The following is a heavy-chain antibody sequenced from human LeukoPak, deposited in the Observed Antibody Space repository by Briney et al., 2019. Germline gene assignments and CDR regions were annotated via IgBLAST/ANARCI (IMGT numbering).Heavy chain of an antibody. CDR2: IKQDGSEK. D-gene: IGHD6-25*01. CDR3: ARHSSGYDYYFDY. CDR1: GFTFSSYW. Sequence: PGGSLRLSCAASGFTFSSYWMSWVRQAPGKGLEWVANIKQDGSEKYYVDSVKGRFTISRDNAKNSLYLQVNSLRAEDTAVYYCARHSSGYDYYFDYWGQGTLVTVSS. V-gene: IGHV3-7*01. J-gene: IGHJ4*02.